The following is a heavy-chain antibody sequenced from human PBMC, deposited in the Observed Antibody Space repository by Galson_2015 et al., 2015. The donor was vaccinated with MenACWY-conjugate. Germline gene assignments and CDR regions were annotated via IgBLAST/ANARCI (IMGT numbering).Heavy chain of an antibody. CDR3: ARRGLVVVAAGGFKP. J-gene: IGHJ4*02. V-gene: IGHV4-34*01. Sequence: ETLSLTCAVYGGSFSGYYWSWIRQPPGKGLEWIGEINHSGSTNYNPSLKSRVTISVDTSKNQFSLKLSSVTAADTAVYYCARRGLVVVAAGGFKPWGQGTLVTVSS. CDR2: INHSGST. D-gene: IGHD2-15*01. CDR1: GGSFSGYY.